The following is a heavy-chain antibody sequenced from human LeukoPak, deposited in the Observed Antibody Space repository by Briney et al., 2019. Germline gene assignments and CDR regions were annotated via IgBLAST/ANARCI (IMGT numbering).Heavy chain of an antibody. V-gene: IGHV1-69*13. D-gene: IGHD3-10*01. CDR1: GGTFGSYA. J-gene: IGHJ6*02. CDR3: ARPLNTMVRGITTATDFFSYAMDV. Sequence: SVKVSCKASGGTFGSYAISWVRRAPGHRLEWMGGILPSFGGTKYSQKFQDRVTITADVSTTTVYMDLTSLSSEDTALYYCARPLNTMVRGITTATDFFSYAMDVWGQGTAVTVSS. CDR2: ILPSFGGT.